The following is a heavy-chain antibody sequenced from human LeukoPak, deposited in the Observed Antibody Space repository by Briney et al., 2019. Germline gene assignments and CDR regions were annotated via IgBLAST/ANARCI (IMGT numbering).Heavy chain of an antibody. CDR3: ARYIQGVCFDI. V-gene: IGHV1-8*01. CDR1: GYTSSSPY. Sequence: WASVKVSCKASGYTSSSPYINWVRQATGRGLERLGLINPRDDTGYSQRFQGRVTLTRDRSTNTAYMEISSLTSDDTAVYYCARYIQGVCFDIWGKGTMVTVSA. CDR2: INPRDDT. D-gene: IGHD5-18*01. J-gene: IGHJ3*02.